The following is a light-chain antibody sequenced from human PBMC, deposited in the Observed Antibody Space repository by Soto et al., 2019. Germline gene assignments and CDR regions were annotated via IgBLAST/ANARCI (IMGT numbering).Light chain of an antibody. V-gene: IGLV2-14*01. Sequence: QSALTQPDSVSGSSGQSITISCTGTSSDVGGYNYVSWYQQHPGKAPKLMLYEVSTRPSGVSNRFSGSKSGTTASLPISGLQAEDEADYYCSSYTSGSGLAVFVGGTKLTVL. CDR3: SSYTSGSGLAV. J-gene: IGLJ2*01. CDR1: SSDVGGYNY. CDR2: EVS.